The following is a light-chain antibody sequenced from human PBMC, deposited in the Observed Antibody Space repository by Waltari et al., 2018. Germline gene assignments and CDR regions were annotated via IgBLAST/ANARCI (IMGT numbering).Light chain of an antibody. CDR2: DVN. J-gene: IGLJ1*01. Sequence: QSALTQPRSVSGSPGQSVTISCIGTSSDVARYNHVSWYQQHPGKAPKLIIADVNKRPSGVPDRFAGSKSGNTASLTISGLQADEEADYYCCSYAGTYTWGVLGTGTKVTVL. CDR1: SSDVARYNH. V-gene: IGLV2-11*01. CDR3: CSYAGTYTWGV.